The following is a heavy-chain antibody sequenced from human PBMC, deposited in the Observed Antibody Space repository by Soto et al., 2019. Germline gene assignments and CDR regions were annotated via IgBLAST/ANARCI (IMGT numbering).Heavy chain of an antibody. CDR1: GFTFDDYG. D-gene: IGHD5-12*01. CDR3: AKDIVATIRGGYFDY. V-gene: IGHV3-20*04. J-gene: IGHJ4*02. Sequence: PGGSLRLSCAASGFTFDDYGMSWVRQAPGKGLEWVSGINWNGGITGYADSVKGRFTISRDNAKNSLYLQMDSLRAEDTALYYCAKDIVATIRGGYFDYWGQGTLVTVSS. CDR2: INWNGGIT.